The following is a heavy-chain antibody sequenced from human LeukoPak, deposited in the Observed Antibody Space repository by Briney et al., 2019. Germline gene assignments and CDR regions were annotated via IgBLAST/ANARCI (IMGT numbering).Heavy chain of an antibody. D-gene: IGHD3-10*01. V-gene: IGHV4-31*03. J-gene: IGHJ5*02. CDR2: IYYSGST. Sequence: PSQTLSLTCTVSGGSISSGGYYWSWIRQHPGKGLEWIGYIYYSGSTYYNPSLKSRVTISVDTSKNQFSLKLSSVTAADTAVYYCARVVTLVRGVIFVNWIDPWGQGTPVTVSS. CDR1: GGSISSGGYY. CDR3: ARVVTLVRGVIFVNWIDP.